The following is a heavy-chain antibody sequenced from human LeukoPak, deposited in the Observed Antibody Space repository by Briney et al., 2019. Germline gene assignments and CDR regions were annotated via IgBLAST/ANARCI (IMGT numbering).Heavy chain of an antibody. V-gene: IGHV6-1*01. Sequence: SQTLSLTCGNSGDSVSNNSAAWTWIRQSPSRGLEWLGRTYYRSKWYSDYAVSVKSRITINPDTSKNQFSLQLNSVTPEDTAVYYCSRGPGGRFDYWGQGTLVTVSS. J-gene: IGHJ4*02. CDR2: TYYRSKWYS. CDR3: SRGPGGRFDY. CDR1: GDSVSNNSAA. D-gene: IGHD3-10*01.